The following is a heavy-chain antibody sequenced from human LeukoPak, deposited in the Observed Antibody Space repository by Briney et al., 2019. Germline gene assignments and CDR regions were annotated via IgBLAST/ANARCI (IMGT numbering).Heavy chain of an antibody. CDR2: ISAYNGNT. CDR3: ARDQNPYGSGSYYGY. Sequence: ASVKVSCKASGYTFTSYGISWVRQAPGQGLEWMGWISAYNGNTNYAQKLPGRVTMPTDTSTSTAYMELRRLRSDDTAVYYCARDQNPYGSGSYYGYWGQGTLVTVSS. D-gene: IGHD3-10*01. J-gene: IGHJ4*02. V-gene: IGHV1-18*01. CDR1: GYTFTSYG.